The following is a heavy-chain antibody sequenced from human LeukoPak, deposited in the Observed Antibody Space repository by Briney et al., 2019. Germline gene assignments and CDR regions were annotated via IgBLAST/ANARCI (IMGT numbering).Heavy chain of an antibody. CDR2: IGTAGDT. CDR3: ARAASSGWYPTYYFDY. D-gene: IGHD6-19*01. Sequence: PGGSLRLSCAASGFTFSSYDVHWVRQATGKGLEWVSAIGTAGDTYYPGSVKGRFTISRENAKNSLYLQMNSLRAGDTAVYYCARAASSGWYPTYYFDYRGQGTLVTVSS. CDR1: GFTFSSYD. J-gene: IGHJ4*02. V-gene: IGHV3-13*01.